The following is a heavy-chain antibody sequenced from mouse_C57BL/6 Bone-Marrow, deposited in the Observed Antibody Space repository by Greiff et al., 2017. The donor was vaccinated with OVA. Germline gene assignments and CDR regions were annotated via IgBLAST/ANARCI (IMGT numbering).Heavy chain of an antibody. CDR2: ISDGGSYT. J-gene: IGHJ1*03. Sequence: EVQGVESGGGLVKPGGSLKLSCAASGFTFSSYAMSWVRQTPEKRLEWVATISDGGSYTYYPDNVKGRFTISRDNAKNNLYLQMSHLKSEDTAMYYCALDRTFVWGTGTTVTVSS. CDR1: GFTFSSYA. CDR3: ALDRTFV. V-gene: IGHV5-4*01.